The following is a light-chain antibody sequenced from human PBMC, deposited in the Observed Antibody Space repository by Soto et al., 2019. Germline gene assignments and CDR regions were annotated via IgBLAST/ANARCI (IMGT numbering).Light chain of an antibody. CDR3: QQYGSSDVT. CDR1: QSVSSSY. Sequence: IVLTQSPGTLSLSPGERATLSCRASQSVSSSYLAWYQQKPGQAPRLLIYGASSRATGIPDRFSGSGSGTDFTLTISRLEPEDFAVYYCQQYGSSDVTFGQGTKVEIK. J-gene: IGKJ1*01. V-gene: IGKV3-20*01. CDR2: GAS.